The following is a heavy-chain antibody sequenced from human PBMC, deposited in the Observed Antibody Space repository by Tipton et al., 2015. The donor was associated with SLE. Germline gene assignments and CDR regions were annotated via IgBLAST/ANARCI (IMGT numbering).Heavy chain of an antibody. CDR2: ISWDGGST. J-gene: IGHJ4*02. Sequence: SLRLSCAASGFTFDDYTMHWVRQAPGKGLEWVFLISWDGGSTYYADSVKGRFTISRDNSKNSLYLQMNSLRTEDTALYYCAKGDYGANYFDYWGQGTLVTASS. CDR3: AKGDYGANYFDY. V-gene: IGHV3-43*01. D-gene: IGHD4-17*01. CDR1: GFTFDDYT.